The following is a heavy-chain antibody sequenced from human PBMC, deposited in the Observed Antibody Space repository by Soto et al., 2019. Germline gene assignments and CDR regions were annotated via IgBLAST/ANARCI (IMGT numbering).Heavy chain of an antibody. CDR3: ARHEPFDY. CDR2: IYYSGST. J-gene: IGHJ4*02. CDR1: GGSISSSSYY. V-gene: IGHV4-39*01. Sequence: TSETLSLTCTVSGGSISSSSYYWGWIRQPPGKGLEWIGSIYYSGSTYYNPSLKSRVTISVDTSKNQFSLKLSSVTAADTAVYYCARHEPFDYWGQGTLVTVSS.